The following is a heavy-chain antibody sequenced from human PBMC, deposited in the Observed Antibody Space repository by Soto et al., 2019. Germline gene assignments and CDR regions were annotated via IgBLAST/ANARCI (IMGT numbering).Heavy chain of an antibody. V-gene: IGHV3-53*01. J-gene: IGHJ6*02. D-gene: IGHD7-27*01. CDR2: IYSGGST. CDR1: GFTVSSNY. CDR3: ARDLSGNWGYYGMDV. Sequence: EVQLVESGGGLIQPGGSLRLSCAASGFTVSSNYMSWVRQAPGKGLEWVSVIYSGGSTDYADSVKGRFTISRDNSKNTLYLQMNSLRAEDTAVYYCARDLSGNWGYYGMDVWGQGTTVTVSS.